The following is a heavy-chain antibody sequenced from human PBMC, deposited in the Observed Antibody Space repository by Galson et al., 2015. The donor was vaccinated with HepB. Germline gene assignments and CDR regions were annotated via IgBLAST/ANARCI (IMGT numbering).Heavy chain of an antibody. D-gene: IGHD3-3*01. J-gene: IGHJ4*02. V-gene: IGHV3-64*01. CDR1: GFTFSSYA. Sequence: SLRLSCAASGFTFSSYAMHWVRQAPGKGLEYVSAISSNGGSTYYANSVKGRFTISRDNSKNTLYLQMGSLRAEDMAVYYCARGNYDFWSGYSASFDYWGQGTLVTVSS. CDR3: ARGNYDFWSGYSASFDY. CDR2: ISSNGGST.